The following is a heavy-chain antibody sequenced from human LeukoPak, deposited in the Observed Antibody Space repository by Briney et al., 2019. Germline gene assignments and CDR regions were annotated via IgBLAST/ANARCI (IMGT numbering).Heavy chain of an antibody. CDR1: GFIFSDYY. CDR3: ARFRTWGDKAFDY. D-gene: IGHD2-21*02. CDR2: ISGASDYR. V-gene: IGHV3-11*06. Sequence: PGGSLRLSCAASGFIFSDYYMSWIRQAPGKGLEWVSYISGASDYRKYADSVKGRFTISRDNAKKSLYLQMNSLRAEDTAVYYCARFRTWGDKAFDYWGQGTLVTVSS. J-gene: IGHJ4*02.